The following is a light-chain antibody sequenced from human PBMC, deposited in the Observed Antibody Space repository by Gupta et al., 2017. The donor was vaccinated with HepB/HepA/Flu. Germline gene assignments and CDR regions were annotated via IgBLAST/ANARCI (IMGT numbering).Light chain of an antibody. V-gene: IGKV3-11*01. CDR2: DAS. CDR1: QSVSSY. J-gene: IGKJ5*01. Sequence: EIGLTQSRATLPLSRGEKAALFCRASQSVSSYLAWYQQKPVQAPRLLIYDASNSATGIPASFSGSGSWADFTLTIISLEPEDFAVYYCHQRSNWPPITFGQGTRLEIK. CDR3: HQRSNWPPIT.